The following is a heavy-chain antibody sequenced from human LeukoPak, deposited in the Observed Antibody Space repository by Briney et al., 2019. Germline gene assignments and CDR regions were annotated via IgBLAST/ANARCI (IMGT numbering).Heavy chain of an antibody. J-gene: IGHJ3*02. D-gene: IGHD3-22*01. Sequence: PSGTLSLTCTVSGGSISSSSYYWGWIRQPPGKGLEWIGSIYYSGSTYYNPSLKSRVTISVDTSKNQFSLKLSSVTAADTAVYYCARGYYYDSSGYYYFNPPHAFDIWGQGTMVTVSS. CDR3: ARGYYYDSSGYYYFNPPHAFDI. CDR1: GGSISSSSYY. CDR2: IYYSGST. V-gene: IGHV4-39*07.